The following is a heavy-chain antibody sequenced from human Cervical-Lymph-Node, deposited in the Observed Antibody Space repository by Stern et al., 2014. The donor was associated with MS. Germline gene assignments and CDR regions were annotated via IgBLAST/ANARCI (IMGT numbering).Heavy chain of an antibody. Sequence: EVQLVQSGAEVKKPGESLKISCKGSGYSFTSYWIGWVRQMPGKGLEWMGIIYPGDSDTRYSPSFQGQVTISADKSISTAYLQWSSLKASDTAMYYCARRADRYDILTGTDFDYWGQGTLVTVSS. CDR1: GYSFTSYW. J-gene: IGHJ4*02. CDR3: ARRADRYDILTGTDFDY. CDR2: IYPGDSDT. V-gene: IGHV5-51*01. D-gene: IGHD3-9*01.